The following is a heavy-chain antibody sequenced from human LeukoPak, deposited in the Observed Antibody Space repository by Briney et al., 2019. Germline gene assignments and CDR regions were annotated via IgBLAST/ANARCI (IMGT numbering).Heavy chain of an antibody. CDR3: ASSSIAAARLFDP. CDR1: VGTFISYA. J-gene: IGHJ5*02. CDR2: IIPIFGTA. D-gene: IGHD6-13*01. V-gene: IGHV1-69*13. Sequence: AASVKVSCKASVGTFISYAISWVRQAPGQGLEWMGGIIPIFGTANYAQKFQGRVTITADESTSTAYMELSSLRSEDTAVYYCASSSIAAARLFDPWGQGTLVTVSS.